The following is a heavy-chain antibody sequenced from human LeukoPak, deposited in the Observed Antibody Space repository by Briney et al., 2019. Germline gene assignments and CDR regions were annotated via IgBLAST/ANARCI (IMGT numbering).Heavy chain of an antibody. CDR2: TYYSGST. CDR1: GVSISSYY. CDR3: ARDRQGLDAFDI. V-gene: IGHV4-59*01. D-gene: IGHD3-22*01. Sequence: PSETLSLTCTVSGVSISSYYWSWLRQPPGKGLEWIGYTYYSGSTNYNPSLKSRVTISVDTSKNQFSLKLSSVTAADTAVYYCARDRQGLDAFDIWGQGTMVTVSS. J-gene: IGHJ3*02.